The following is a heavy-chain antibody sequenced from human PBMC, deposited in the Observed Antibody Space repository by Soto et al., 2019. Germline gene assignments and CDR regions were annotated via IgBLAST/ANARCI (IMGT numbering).Heavy chain of an antibody. CDR1: GGTFSSYA. V-gene: IGHV1-69*13. Sequence: AASVKVSCKASGGTFSSYAISWVRQAPGQGLEWMGGIIPIFGTANYAQKFQGRVTITADESTSTAYMELSSLRSEDTAVYYCARQAPVLRYFDWLPPDYWGQGTLVTVSS. CDR2: IIPIFGTA. CDR3: ARQAPVLRYFDWLPPDY. D-gene: IGHD3-9*01. J-gene: IGHJ4*02.